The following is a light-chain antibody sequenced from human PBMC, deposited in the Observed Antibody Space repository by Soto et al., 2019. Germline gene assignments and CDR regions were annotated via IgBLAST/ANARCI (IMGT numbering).Light chain of an antibody. CDR3: QQYDNRPPLT. CDR1: QDISNY. Sequence: DIQMTQSPSSLSSSVGDRVTITCQASQDISNYLNWYQQKPGKAPKLLIYDASNLEAGVPSRFSGSGSGTDFTFNISSLQPDDIAAYYWQQYDNRPPLTFGGGTKVEIK. CDR2: DAS. J-gene: IGKJ4*01. V-gene: IGKV1-33*01.